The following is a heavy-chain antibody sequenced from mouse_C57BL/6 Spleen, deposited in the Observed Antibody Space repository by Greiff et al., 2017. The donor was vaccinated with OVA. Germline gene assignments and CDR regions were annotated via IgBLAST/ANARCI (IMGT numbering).Heavy chain of an antibody. J-gene: IGHJ2*01. CDR3: AITTEYFDD. Sequence: QVQLQQPGAELARPGASVKLSCKASGYTFTSYGISWVKQRTGQGLEWIGDIYPRSGNTYYNEKFKGKATLTADKSSSTAYMWLRSLTSEDSAVYFCAITTEYFDDWGQGTTLTVSS. CDR2: IYPRSGNT. D-gene: IGHD1-1*01. V-gene: IGHV1-81*01. CDR1: GYTFTSYG.